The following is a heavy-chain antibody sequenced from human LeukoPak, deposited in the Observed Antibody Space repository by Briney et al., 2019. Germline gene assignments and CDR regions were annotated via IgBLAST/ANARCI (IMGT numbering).Heavy chain of an antibody. CDR2: IWYDGSNK. Sequence: PGGSLRLSCAASGFTFSSYGMHWVRQAPGKGLEWVAVIWYDGSNKYYADSVKGRFTISRDNSKNTLYLQMNSLRAEDTAVYYCARDQDVLRYFDWLLYPSSLDYWGQGTLVTVSS. V-gene: IGHV3-33*01. CDR3: ARDQDVLRYFDWLLYPSSLDY. D-gene: IGHD3-9*01. CDR1: GFTFSSYG. J-gene: IGHJ4*02.